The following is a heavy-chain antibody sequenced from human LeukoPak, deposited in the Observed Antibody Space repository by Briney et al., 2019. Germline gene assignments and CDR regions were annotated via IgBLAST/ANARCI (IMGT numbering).Heavy chain of an antibody. CDR1: GFTFSSYA. D-gene: IGHD6-19*01. CDR3: AKDRSKWLVRGDYFDY. CDR2: ISGSGGST. V-gene: IGHV3-23*01. J-gene: IGHJ4*02. Sequence: PGGSLRLSCAASGFTFSSYAMSWVRQAPGKGLEWVSAISGSGGSTYYADSVKGRFTISRDNSKNTLYLQMNSLRAEDTAVYYCAKDRSKWLVRGDYFDYWGQGTLVTVSS.